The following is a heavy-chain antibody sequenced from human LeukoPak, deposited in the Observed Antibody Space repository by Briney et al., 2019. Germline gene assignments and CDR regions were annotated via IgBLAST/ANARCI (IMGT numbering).Heavy chain of an antibody. V-gene: IGHV3-53*01. J-gene: IGHJ6*02. CDR3: ARERIYFGSGRDLTDARLFYYYGMDV. CDR2: IYSDGST. D-gene: IGHD3-10*01. Sequence: GGSLRLSCVASGLTVSSNCMSWVRQAPGQGLQWVSVIYSDGSTYYSDSVKGRFTISRDSSKNILYLQMNSLRAEDTAVYYCARERIYFGSGRDLTDARLFYYYGMDVWGQGTTVTVS. CDR1: GLTVSSNC.